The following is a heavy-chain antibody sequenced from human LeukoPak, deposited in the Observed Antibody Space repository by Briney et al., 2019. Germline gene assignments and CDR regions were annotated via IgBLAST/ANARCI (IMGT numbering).Heavy chain of an antibody. J-gene: IGHJ5*02. CDR3: ARDPGTANWFDP. CDR2: IYYSGST. V-gene: IGHV4-39*07. CDR1: GGSISSSSYY. Sequence: SETLSLTCTVSGGSISSSSYYWGWIRQPPGKGLEWIGSIYYSGSTYYNPSLKSRVTISVDTSKNQFSLKLSSVTAADTAVYYCARDPGTANWFDPWGQGTLVTVSS. D-gene: IGHD1-7*01.